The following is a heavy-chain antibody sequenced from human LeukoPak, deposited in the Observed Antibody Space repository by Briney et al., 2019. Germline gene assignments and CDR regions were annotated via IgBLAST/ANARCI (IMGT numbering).Heavy chain of an antibody. V-gene: IGHV1-69*13. J-gene: IGHJ6*02. CDR3: ARDGDIVVVVADDYYYYGMDV. CDR2: IIPILGTT. Sequence: GASVKVSCKASGGTFSSYAISWVRQAPGQGLEWMGGIIPILGTTNYAQNFQGRITITADESTSTAYMDLSSLRSDDTAVYYCARDGDIVVVVADDYYYYGMDVWGQGTTVTVSS. CDR1: GGTFSSYA. D-gene: IGHD2-15*01.